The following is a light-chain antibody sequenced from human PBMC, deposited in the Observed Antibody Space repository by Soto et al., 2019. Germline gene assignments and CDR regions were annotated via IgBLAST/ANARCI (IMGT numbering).Light chain of an antibody. CDR3: QQSSSTPHT. Sequence: DIQMTHSPSSLSASLGDRVTITFRSSQAINTYLHWFQQRPGGAPKLLIYSASSLQTGVPPRFSGSGSGTHFTLTITNLQAEDFATYYCQQSSSTPHTFGQGTKVDIK. CDR2: SAS. V-gene: IGKV1-39*01. J-gene: IGKJ2*01. CDR1: QAINTY.